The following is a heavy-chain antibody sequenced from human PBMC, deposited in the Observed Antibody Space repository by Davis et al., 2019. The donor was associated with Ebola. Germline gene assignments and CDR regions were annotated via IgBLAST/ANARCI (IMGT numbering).Heavy chain of an antibody. CDR1: GYTVSSNY. CDR3: ATDPEGWLDFDY. D-gene: IGHD6-19*01. CDR2: IYSGDNT. V-gene: IGHV3-53*01. J-gene: IGHJ4*02. Sequence: GESLKISCAVSGYTVSSNYWSWVRQAPGKGLEWVSVIYSGDNTYHADSVKGRFIISRDDAKSTVYLQMNSLRDEDTAIYYCATDPEGWLDFDYWGQGTLVTVSS.